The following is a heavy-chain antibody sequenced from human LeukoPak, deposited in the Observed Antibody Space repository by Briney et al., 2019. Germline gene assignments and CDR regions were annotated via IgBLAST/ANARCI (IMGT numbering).Heavy chain of an antibody. Sequence: PSETLSLTCAVYGGSFSVYYWSWIRQPPGKGLEWIGEIHDSGSTNYNPSLKSRVTISVDTSKNQFSLKLSSVTAADTAVYYCARGGDHTVTTFGYYYYMDVWGKGTTVTVSS. D-gene: IGHD4-17*01. CDR2: IHDSGST. CDR3: ARGGDHTVTTFGYYYYMDV. J-gene: IGHJ6*03. V-gene: IGHV4-34*01. CDR1: GGSFSVYY.